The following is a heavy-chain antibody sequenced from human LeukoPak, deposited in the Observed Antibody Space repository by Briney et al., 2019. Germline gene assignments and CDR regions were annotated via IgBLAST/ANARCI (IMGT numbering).Heavy chain of an antibody. CDR3: AKARGYCSSTSCYTPPYYYYYYGMDV. CDR1: GFTFSDYY. D-gene: IGHD2-2*02. V-gene: IGHV3-11*01. J-gene: IGHJ6*02. CDR2: ISSSGSTI. Sequence: PGGSLRLSCAASGFTFSDYYMSWIRQAPGKGLEWVSYISSSGSTIYYADSVKGRFTISRDNAKNSLYLQMNSLRAEDTALYYCAKARGYCSSTSCYTPPYYYYYYGMDVWGQGTTVTVSS.